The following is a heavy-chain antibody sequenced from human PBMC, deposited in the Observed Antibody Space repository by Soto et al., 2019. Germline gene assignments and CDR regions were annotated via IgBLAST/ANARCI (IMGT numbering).Heavy chain of an antibody. CDR3: ARLPSRHLVDY. CDR2: MFYGVST. J-gene: IGHJ4*02. V-gene: IGHV4-39*01. D-gene: IGHD3-3*02. Sequence: LSLTCTVSGSSINSSGYYWGWIRQPPGKGLEWIGSMFYGVSTYYNPSLKSRVTVSVDTSKNQFSLNLRSVTAADTAVYYCARLPSRHLVDYWGQGTLVTVSS. CDR1: GSSINSSGYY.